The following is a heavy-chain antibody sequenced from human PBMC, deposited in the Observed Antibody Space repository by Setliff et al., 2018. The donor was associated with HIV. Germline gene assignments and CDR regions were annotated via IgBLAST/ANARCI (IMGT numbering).Heavy chain of an antibody. CDR1: GLTFSSYA. D-gene: IGHD5-12*01. Sequence: GGSLRLSCAASGLTFSSYAMSWSRYAMSWVRQAPGKGLEWVSAISGSGGSTYYADSVKGRFTISRDNSKNTLYLQMNSLRAEDTAVYYCAKDPRAAVATICDYWGQGTLVTVSS. J-gene: IGHJ4*02. CDR3: AKDPRAAVATICDY. CDR2: ISGSGGST. V-gene: IGHV3-23*01.